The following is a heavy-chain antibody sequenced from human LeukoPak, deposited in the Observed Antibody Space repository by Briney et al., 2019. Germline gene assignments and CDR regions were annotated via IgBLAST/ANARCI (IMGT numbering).Heavy chain of an antibody. Sequence: GGSLRLSCAASGFTFSSYAMSWVRQAPGKGLEWVANIKTDASEKYYADSVKGRFTISRDNAKNSLYLQMSSLRAEDTAVYYCATYSTRNAREFQSWGQGTLVTVSS. CDR2: IKTDASEK. CDR3: ATYSTRNAREFQS. V-gene: IGHV3-7*01. J-gene: IGHJ1*01. CDR1: GFTFSSYA. D-gene: IGHD4-11*01.